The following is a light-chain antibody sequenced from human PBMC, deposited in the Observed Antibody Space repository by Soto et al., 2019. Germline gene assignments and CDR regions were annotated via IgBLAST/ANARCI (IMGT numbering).Light chain of an antibody. J-gene: IGLJ2*01. CDR2: DVS. V-gene: IGLV2-14*01. CDR3: SSYTSSSTLVV. Sequence: QSALTQPASVSGSPGQSITISCTGTSSDVGGYNYVSWYQQHPGKAPKLMIYDVSNRPSGVSNRFSXSKSXXTASXTISGLQAEDEADYYCSSYTSSSTLVVFGGGTKLTVL. CDR1: SSDVGGYNY.